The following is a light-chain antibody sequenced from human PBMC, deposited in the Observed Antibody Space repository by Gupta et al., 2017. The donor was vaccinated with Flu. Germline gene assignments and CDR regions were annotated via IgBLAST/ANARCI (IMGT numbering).Light chain of an antibody. CDR3: QRRSKCPT. CDR1: QSVSSY. CDR2: DAS. Sequence: EIVLTQSPATLSLSPGERATLSCRASQSVSSYLAWYQQKPGQAPRLLIYDASNRATGIPARFSGSGSGTDFPLTSSRLAHEVLAFYYCQRRSKCPTFGGGTKVEIK. J-gene: IGKJ4*01. V-gene: IGKV3-11*01.